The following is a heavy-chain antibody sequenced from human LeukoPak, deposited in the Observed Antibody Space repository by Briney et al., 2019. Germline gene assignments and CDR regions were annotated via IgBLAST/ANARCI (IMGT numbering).Heavy chain of an antibody. V-gene: IGHV3-21*01. CDR2: ISSSSEHI. CDR1: GFTFSTYH. CDR3: AREPSASGDRDY. J-gene: IGHJ4*02. D-gene: IGHD1-26*01. Sequence: GGSLRLSCAASGFTFSTYHMNWVRQAPGKGLEWVSSISSSSEHIFYEDSVKGRFTISRDNARNSLYLQMNSLRTEDTAVYYCAREPSASGDRDYWGQGTLVTVSS.